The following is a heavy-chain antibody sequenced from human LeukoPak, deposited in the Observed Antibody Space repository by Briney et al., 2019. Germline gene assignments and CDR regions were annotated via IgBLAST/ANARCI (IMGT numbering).Heavy chain of an antibody. V-gene: IGHV3-48*03. J-gene: IGHJ4*02. CDR1: GYTFSEYE. CDR2: ISSGGTTI. Sequence: GGSLRLFCAASGYTFSEYEMKWARRARGKGLEWVSDISSGGTTIFYADSVKGRFTISRDNAKNSLYLQMNSLRDEDTAIYYCTRGLVVWGQGALVTVSS. D-gene: IGHD2-2*01. CDR3: TRGLVV.